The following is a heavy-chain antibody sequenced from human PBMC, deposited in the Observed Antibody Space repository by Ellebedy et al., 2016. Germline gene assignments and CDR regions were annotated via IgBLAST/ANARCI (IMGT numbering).Heavy chain of an antibody. V-gene: IGHV3-9*01. CDR3: AKGSTANSSGWKPFDI. CDR1: GFTFSGHW. CDR2: ISWNNGRI. D-gene: IGHD6-19*01. Sequence: GGSLRLSCAVSGFTFSGHWMNWVRQAPGKGLEWVSGISWNNGRIGYADSVKGRFTISRDNAKNSLYLQRHSLRGEDTALYHCAKGSTANSSGWKPFDIWGQGTMVTVSS. J-gene: IGHJ3*02.